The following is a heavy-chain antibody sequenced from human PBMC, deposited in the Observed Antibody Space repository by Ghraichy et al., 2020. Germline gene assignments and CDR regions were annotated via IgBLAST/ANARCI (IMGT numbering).Heavy chain of an antibody. V-gene: IGHV4-34*01. CDR3: ARRLGVPAAAIHKMRKTYYMDV. J-gene: IGHJ6*03. CDR2: INHSGST. CDR1: GGSFSGYY. Sequence: SETLSLTCAVYGGSFSGYYWSWIRQPPGKGLEWIGEINHSGSTNYNPSLKSRVTISVDTSKNQFSLKLSSVTAADTAVYYCARRLGVPAAAIHKMRKTYYMDVRGKGTTVTVSS. D-gene: IGHD2-2*01.